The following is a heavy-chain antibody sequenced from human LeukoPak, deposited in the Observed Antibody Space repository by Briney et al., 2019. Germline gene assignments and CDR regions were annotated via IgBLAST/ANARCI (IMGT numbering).Heavy chain of an antibody. CDR2: IKQDGSEK. D-gene: IGHD7-27*01. J-gene: IGHJ4*02. Sequence: GGYLRLSCAASGFTFSSYWMSWVRQAPGKGLEWVAIIKQDGSEKYYADSVKGRFTISRDNAKNSLYLQMNSLRAEDTSVYYCARDRNWASFDCWGQGTLVTVSS. V-gene: IGHV3-7*01. CDR3: ARDRNWASFDC. CDR1: GFTFSSYW.